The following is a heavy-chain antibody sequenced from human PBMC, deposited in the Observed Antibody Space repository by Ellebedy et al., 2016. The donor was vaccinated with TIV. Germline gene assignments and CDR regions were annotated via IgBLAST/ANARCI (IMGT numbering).Heavy chain of an antibody. CDR2: INPNSGGT. CDR1: GYTFTGYY. J-gene: IGHJ4*02. Sequence: ASVKVSCXASGYTFTGYYMHWVRQAPGQGLEWMGWINPNSGGTNYAQKFQGWVTMTRDTSISTAYMELSRLRSDDTAVYYCARVPRAGFGEPKYYFDYWGQGTLVTVSS. V-gene: IGHV1-2*04. CDR3: ARVPRAGFGEPKYYFDY. D-gene: IGHD3-10*01.